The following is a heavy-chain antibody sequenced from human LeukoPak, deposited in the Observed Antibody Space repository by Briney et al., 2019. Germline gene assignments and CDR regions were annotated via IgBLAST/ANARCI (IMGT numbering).Heavy chain of an antibody. Sequence: PSETLSLTCTVSGSSINSGGYYWSWIRQHPGKGLEWIGYIYYSGSTYYNPSLKSRVTISVDTSKNQFSLKLSSVTAADTAVYYCARYCSSTSCYWRHAFDIWGQGTMVTVSS. V-gene: IGHV4-31*03. CDR1: GSSINSGGYY. CDR3: ARYCSSTSCYWRHAFDI. CDR2: IYYSGST. J-gene: IGHJ3*02. D-gene: IGHD2-2*01.